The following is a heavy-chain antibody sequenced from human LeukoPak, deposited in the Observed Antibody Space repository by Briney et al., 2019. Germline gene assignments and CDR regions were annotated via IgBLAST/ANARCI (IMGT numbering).Heavy chain of an antibody. V-gene: IGHV4-34*01. D-gene: IGHD3-3*01. Sequence: SETLSLTCAVYGGSLSGSYWSWIRQPSGKGLEWIGEINHSGSANYNPSLKSRVTLSIDKSKNQFSLNLNSVTAADTAVYYCARARRDSGYYKVDYWGQGTLVTVSS. J-gene: IGHJ4*02. CDR1: GGSLSGSY. CDR3: ARARRDSGYYKVDY. CDR2: INHSGSA.